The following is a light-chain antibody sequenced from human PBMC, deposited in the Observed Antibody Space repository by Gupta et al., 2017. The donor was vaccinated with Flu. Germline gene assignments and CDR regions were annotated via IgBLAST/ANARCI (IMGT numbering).Light chain of an antibody. J-gene: IGLJ3*02. V-gene: IGLV1-44*01. Sequence: QSVLTQPISESGTPGQRVTISCSGSSSNIGSNVVSWYQHLPGTAPRLLIYNDNQRPSGVPDRFAGSKAGTSASLAIGGLQSEDAADYYCAAGDDSLTDFSADDSLTGLWVFGGGTKLTVL. CDR1: SSNIGSNV. CDR3: AAGDDSLTDFSADDSLTGLWV. CDR2: NDN.